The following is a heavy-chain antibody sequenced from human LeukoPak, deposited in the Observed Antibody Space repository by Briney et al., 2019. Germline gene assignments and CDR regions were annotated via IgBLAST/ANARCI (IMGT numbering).Heavy chain of an antibody. CDR3: ARQMNTVTADY. CDR1: GGSISSSSYF. Sequence: SGTLSLTCIVSGGSISSSSYFWGWIRQPPGKGLEWIGSIFYSGSTYYNPSLNSRVTISIDTSKNQFSLRLSSVTAADTAVYYCARQMNTVTADYWGQGTLVTVSS. J-gene: IGHJ4*02. CDR2: IFYSGST. D-gene: IGHD4-17*01. V-gene: IGHV4-39*01.